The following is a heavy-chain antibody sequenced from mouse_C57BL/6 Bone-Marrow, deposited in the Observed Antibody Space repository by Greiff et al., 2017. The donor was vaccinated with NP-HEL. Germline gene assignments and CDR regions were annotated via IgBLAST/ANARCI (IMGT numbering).Heavy chain of an antibody. CDR3: AARPITTVVAGDAMDY. CDR2: IHPNSGST. V-gene: IGHV1-64*01. D-gene: IGHD1-1*01. Sequence: QVQLKQPGAELVKPGASVKLSCKASGYTFTSYWMHWVKQRPGQGLEWIGMIHPNSGSTNYNEKFKSKATLTVDKSSSTAYMQLSSLTSEDSAVYYCAARPITTVVAGDAMDYWGQGTSVTVSS. J-gene: IGHJ4*01. CDR1: GYTFTSYW.